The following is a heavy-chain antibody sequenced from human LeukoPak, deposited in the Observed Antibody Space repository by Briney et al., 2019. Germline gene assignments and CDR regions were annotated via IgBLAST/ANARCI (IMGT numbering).Heavy chain of an antibody. D-gene: IGHD2-15*01. V-gene: IGHV3-7*01. J-gene: IGHJ4*02. CDR1: GFTFSSYG. Sequence: GGSLRLSCAASGFTFSSYGMHWVRQAPGKGLEWVANIKHDGSEHYYLDSVKGRFTISRDNAKSSMWLQMNSLRDEDTAVYYCARDQTPFYWGQGSLVTVSS. CDR3: ARDQTPFY. CDR2: IKHDGSEH.